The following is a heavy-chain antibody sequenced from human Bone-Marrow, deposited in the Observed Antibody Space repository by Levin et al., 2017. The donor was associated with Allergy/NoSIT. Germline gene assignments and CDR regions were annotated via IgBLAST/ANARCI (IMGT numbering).Heavy chain of an antibody. V-gene: IGHV3-30*03. D-gene: IGHD6-25*01. J-gene: IGHJ6*02. Sequence: GESLKISCAASGFTFSTFAMHWVRQAPGMGLEWVAFISFDGRKKYYADTVQGRFTSSRDNSKNTVYLQMNSLITEDTAVYYCARGAADNLYYDYPLDVWGQGTTVTVSS. CDR2: ISFDGRKK. CDR1: GFTFSTFA. CDR3: ARGAADNLYYDYPLDV.